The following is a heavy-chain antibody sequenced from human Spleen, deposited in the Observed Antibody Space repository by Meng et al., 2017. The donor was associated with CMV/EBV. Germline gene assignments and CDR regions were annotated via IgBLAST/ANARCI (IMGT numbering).Heavy chain of an antibody. CDR3: ARGRSYYDFWSGYHPVSY. CDR2: IYYSGST. J-gene: IGHJ4*02. V-gene: IGHV4-30-4*08. Sequence: SETLSLTCTVSGGSISSGDYYWSWLRQPPGKGLEWIGYIYYSGSTNYNPALKSRVTISVDTSKNQFSLKLSSVTAADTAVYYCARGRSYYDFWSGYHPVSYWGQGTLVTVSS. CDR1: GGSISSGDYY. D-gene: IGHD3-3*01.